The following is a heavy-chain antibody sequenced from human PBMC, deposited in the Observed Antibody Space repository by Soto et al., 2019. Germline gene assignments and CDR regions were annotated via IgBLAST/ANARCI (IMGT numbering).Heavy chain of an antibody. CDR1: EYRFNSYW. CDR2: IYPGDSDT. CDR3: ARVETNGYSYGYPNYYYGMDV. J-gene: IGHJ6*02. V-gene: IGHV5-51*01. Sequence: PGASLKISCKGSEYRFNSYWIGWVRQMPGKGLEWIGMIYPGDSDTTYSPSFEGQVTMSVDKSISTAYLQWSSLKASDTAMYYCARVETNGYSYGYPNYYYGMDVWGQGTTVTVSS. D-gene: IGHD5-18*01.